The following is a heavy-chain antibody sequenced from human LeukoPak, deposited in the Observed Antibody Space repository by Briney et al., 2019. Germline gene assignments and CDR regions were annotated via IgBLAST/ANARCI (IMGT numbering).Heavy chain of an antibody. CDR3: ARVVWTTVTPGAFDI. CDR1: GGSISSSSYY. Sequence: PSETLSLTCTVSGGSISSSSYYWGWIRQPPGKGLEWIGSIYYSGSTYYNPSLRSRVTISVDTSKNQFSLKLSSVTAADTAVYYCARVVWTTVTPGAFDIWGQGTMVTVSS. J-gene: IGHJ3*02. CDR2: IYYSGST. V-gene: IGHV4-39*07. D-gene: IGHD4-17*01.